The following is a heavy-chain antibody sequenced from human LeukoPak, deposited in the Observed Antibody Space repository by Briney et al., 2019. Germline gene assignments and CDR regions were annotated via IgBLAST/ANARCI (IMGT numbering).Heavy chain of an antibody. Sequence: PGRSLRLSCAASGFTFSSYEMNWVRQAPGKGLEWVSYISSSGSTIYYADSVKGRFTISRDNAKNSLYLQMNSLRAEDTAVYYCARDSPDYYGMDVWGQGTTVTVSS. CDR1: GFTFSSYE. CDR2: ISSSGSTI. J-gene: IGHJ6*02. CDR3: ARDSPDYYGMDV. V-gene: IGHV3-48*03.